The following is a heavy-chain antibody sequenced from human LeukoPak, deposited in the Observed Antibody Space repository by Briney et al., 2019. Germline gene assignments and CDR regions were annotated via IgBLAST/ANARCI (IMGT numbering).Heavy chain of an antibody. CDR3: ARAPTTTYYDILTGYFSDAFDI. CDR2: IYYSGST. D-gene: IGHD3-9*01. CDR1: GGSISSYY. J-gene: IGHJ3*02. Sequence: SETLSLTCTVSGGSISSYYWSWIRQPPGKGLEWIGYIYYSGSTNYNPSLKSRVTISVDTSKNQFSLKLSSVTAADTAVYYCARAPTTTYYDILTGYFSDAFDIWGQGTMVTVSP. V-gene: IGHV4-59*01.